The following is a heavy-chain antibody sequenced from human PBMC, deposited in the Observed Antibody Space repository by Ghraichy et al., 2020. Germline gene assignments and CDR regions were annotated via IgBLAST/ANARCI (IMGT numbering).Heavy chain of an antibody. J-gene: IGHJ3*02. CDR3: AKNQWLQFDAFNI. CDR1: GFSVSSYW. V-gene: IGHV3-7*03. CDR2: IKQDGGET. Sequence: SCAASGFSVSSYWMSWVRQAPGKGLEWVANIKQDGGETYYVDSVKGRFTISRDNAKNSLYLQMNSLRAEDTAVYYCAKNQWLQFDAFNIWGRGTLVTVSS. D-gene: IGHD5-24*01.